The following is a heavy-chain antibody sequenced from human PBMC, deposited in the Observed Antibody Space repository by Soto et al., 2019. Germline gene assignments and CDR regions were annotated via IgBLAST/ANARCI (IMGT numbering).Heavy chain of an antibody. V-gene: IGHV2-70*01. J-gene: IGHJ3*02. CDR3: ARIRRWVAGDAFDI. D-gene: IGHD2-15*01. Sequence: SGPTRGNPTTTLALTCPFSGFSLSTSGMCVSWMRQPPGKALEWLALIDWDDDKYYSTSLKTRLTISKDTSKNQVVLTMTNMDPVDTATYYCARIRRWVAGDAFDIWGQGTMVTVSS. CDR2: IDWDDDK. CDR1: GFSLSTSGMC.